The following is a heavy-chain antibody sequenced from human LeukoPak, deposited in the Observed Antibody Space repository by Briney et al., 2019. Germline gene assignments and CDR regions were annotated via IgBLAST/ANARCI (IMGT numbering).Heavy chain of an antibody. J-gene: IGHJ5*02. CDR1: GGSISSGEYY. V-gene: IGHV4-30-4*01. CDR2: IYYSVST. CDR3: ARDKVGATNWLDP. Sequence: SQTLSLTCAVSGGSISSGEYYWSWIRQPPGKGLEWIGYIYYSVSTYYNPSLKSRPAISVDTSNSQFSQRLTSVTAADTAVYYCARDKVGATNWLDPWGQGTLVTVSS. D-gene: IGHD1-26*01.